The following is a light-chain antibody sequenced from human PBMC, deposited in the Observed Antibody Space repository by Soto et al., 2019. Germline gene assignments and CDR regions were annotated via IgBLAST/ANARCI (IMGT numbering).Light chain of an antibody. CDR3: SSYASSGTYV. J-gene: IGLJ1*01. CDR1: XXDVGGYNY. Sequence: QSALTQPASVSGSPGQSXTIXXXGXXXDVGGYNYVSWYQQHPGKAPELMIYDVSNRPSGVSNRFSGSKSGNSASLTISGLQAEDEADYYCSSYASSGTYVFGTGTKLTVL. CDR2: DVS. V-gene: IGLV2-14*01.